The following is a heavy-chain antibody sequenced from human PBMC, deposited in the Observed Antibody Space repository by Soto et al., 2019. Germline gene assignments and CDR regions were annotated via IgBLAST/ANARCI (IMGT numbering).Heavy chain of an antibody. CDR2: IFHGGST. Sequence: SETLSLTCAISGAPITWGDYSWNWIRQPPGKGLEWIGYIFHGGSTYYNPSLRSRVTISVDRSRTQFSLKMSSVTAADTAVYYCARTRDNNINYYYALDVWGPGTTVTVSS. J-gene: IGHJ6*02. CDR1: GAPITWGDYS. D-gene: IGHD1-20*01. V-gene: IGHV4-30-2*01. CDR3: ARTRDNNINYYYALDV.